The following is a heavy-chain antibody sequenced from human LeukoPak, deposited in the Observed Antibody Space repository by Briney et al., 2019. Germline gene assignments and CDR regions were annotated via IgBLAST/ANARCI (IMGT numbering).Heavy chain of an antibody. CDR3: ARDQGYDFWSGYGGFYYYYYMDV. CDR1: GFTFSSYA. V-gene: IGHV3-30-3*01. Sequence: GGSLRLSCAASGFTFSSYAMHWVRQAPGKGLEWVAVISYDGSNKYYADSVKGRFTISRDNSKNTLYLQMISLRAEDTAVYYCARDQGYDFWSGYGGFYYYYYMDVWGKGTTVTVSS. CDR2: ISYDGSNK. D-gene: IGHD3-3*01. J-gene: IGHJ6*03.